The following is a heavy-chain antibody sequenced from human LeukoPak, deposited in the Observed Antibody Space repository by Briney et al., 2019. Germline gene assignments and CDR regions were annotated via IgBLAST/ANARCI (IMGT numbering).Heavy chain of an antibody. CDR2: IIPILGIA. V-gene: IGHV1-69*04. CDR1: GGTFSSYA. Sequence: SVKVSCKASGGTFSSYAISWVRQAPGQGLEWMGRIIPILGIANYAQKFQGRVTITADKSTSTAYMELSSLRSEDTAVYYCAREFCSGGSCYYWTQSPIDYWGQGTLVTVSS. J-gene: IGHJ4*02. D-gene: IGHD2-15*01. CDR3: AREFCSGGSCYYWTQSPIDY.